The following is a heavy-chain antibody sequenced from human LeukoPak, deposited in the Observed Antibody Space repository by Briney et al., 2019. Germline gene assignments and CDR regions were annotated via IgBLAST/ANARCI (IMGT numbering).Heavy chain of an antibody. CDR2: IIPIFSSP. CDR1: GGTFKNHA. Sequence: GASVKVSCKASGGTFKNHAISWVRQAPGQGLEWMGGIIPIFSSPKYAQRFQGRVSITADESTNTAFMELSSVTAADTAVYYCARSSAWLYGDYERYYFDYWGQGTLVTVSS. D-gene: IGHD4-17*01. CDR3: ARSSAWLYGDYERYYFDY. J-gene: IGHJ4*02. V-gene: IGHV1-69*13.